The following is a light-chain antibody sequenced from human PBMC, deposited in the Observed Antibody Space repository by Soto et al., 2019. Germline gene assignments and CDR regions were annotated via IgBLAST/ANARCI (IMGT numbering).Light chain of an antibody. CDR2: GAS. CDR1: QSISSD. CDR3: QQYNDRPGT. J-gene: IGKJ1*01. Sequence: EIVMTQSPATLSVSPGERATLSCRASQSISSDLAWYQQKPGQAPRLLIYGASTRATIIPARFSGSGSGTEFTLTISRLQSEDFGVYYCQQYNDRPGTFGQGTKVELK. V-gene: IGKV3-15*01.